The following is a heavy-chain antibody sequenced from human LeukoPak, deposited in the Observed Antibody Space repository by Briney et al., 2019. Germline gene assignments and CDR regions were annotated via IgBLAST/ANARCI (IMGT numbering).Heavy chain of an antibody. CDR1: GGSISSYC. D-gene: IGHD3-22*01. J-gene: IGHJ4*02. CDR3: ARVRYYDSSGYSETYYFDY. CDR2: IYYSGST. Sequence: PSETLSLTCTVSGGSISSYCWSWIRQPPGKGLEWIGYIYYSGSTNYNPSLKSRVTISVDTSKNQFSLKLSSVTAADTAVYYCARVRYYDSSGYSETYYFDYWGQGTLVTVSS. V-gene: IGHV4-59*01.